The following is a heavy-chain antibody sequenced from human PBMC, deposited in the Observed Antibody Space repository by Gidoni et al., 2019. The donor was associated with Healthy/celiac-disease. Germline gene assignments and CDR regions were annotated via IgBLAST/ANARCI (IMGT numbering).Heavy chain of an antibody. J-gene: IGHJ6*02. CDR3: ARDQGYYDSSGYPLGDYYYGMDV. CDR1: GFTVSRNY. CDR2: IYSGGST. Sequence: EVQLVEPGGGLIQPGGSLRFSCAASGFTVSRNYMTWVRQAPGKGLEWVSVIYSGGSTYYADSVKGRFNISRDNSKNTLYLQMNSLRAEDTAVYYCARDQGYYDSSGYPLGDYYYGMDVWGQGTTVTVSS. D-gene: IGHD3-22*01. V-gene: IGHV3-53*01.